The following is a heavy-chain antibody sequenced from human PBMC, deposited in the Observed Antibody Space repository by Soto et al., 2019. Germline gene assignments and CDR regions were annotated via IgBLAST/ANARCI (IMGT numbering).Heavy chain of an antibody. D-gene: IGHD3-16*02. J-gene: IGHJ4*02. Sequence: SETLSLTCAVYGGSFSGCYWSWIRQPPGKGLEWIGEINHSGSTNYNPSLKSRVTISVDTSKNQFSLKLSSVTAADTAVYYCARVRYPDYWGQGTLVTVSS. CDR3: ARVRYPDY. V-gene: IGHV4-34*01. CDR2: INHSGST. CDR1: GGSFSGCY.